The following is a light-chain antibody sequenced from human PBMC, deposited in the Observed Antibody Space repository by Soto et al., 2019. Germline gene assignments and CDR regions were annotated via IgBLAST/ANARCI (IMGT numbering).Light chain of an antibody. V-gene: IGKV3-15*01. Sequence: EIVMTQSPATLSLSPGERAALSCRASQSINSELAWYQQKPGQPPRLLIYGASTRATGVPARFTGSESGSDFTLTISGLQSEDFALYYCQQGHNWPLTFGQGTWLEI. CDR1: QSINSE. J-gene: IGKJ2*01. CDR2: GAS. CDR3: QQGHNWPLT.